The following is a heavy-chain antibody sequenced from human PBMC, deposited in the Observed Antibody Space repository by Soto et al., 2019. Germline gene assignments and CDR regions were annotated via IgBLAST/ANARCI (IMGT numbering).Heavy chain of an antibody. CDR2: IRWNCGSI. J-gene: IGHJ4*01. CDR3: AKVKDYDFWSGYIDY. V-gene: IGHV3-9*01. CDR1: GFTVDDYG. Sequence: EVQLVESGGGLVQPGRSLRVSCAASGFTVDDYGMHCVRHAPGKGLEWVSGIRWNCGSIDYVESVKGRFAMSRDNAKNSLYLQMNSLRAEDTALYYCAKVKDYDFWSGYIDYWSHGTLVTVSS. D-gene: IGHD3-3*01.